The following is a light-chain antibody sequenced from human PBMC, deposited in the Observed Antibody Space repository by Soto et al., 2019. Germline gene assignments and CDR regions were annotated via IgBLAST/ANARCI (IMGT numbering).Light chain of an antibody. V-gene: IGLV2-14*03. J-gene: IGLJ1*01. CDR1: SSDVGGYNY. Sequence: QSALTQPASVSGSPGQSITISCTGTSSDVGGYNYVSWYQQHPGKAPKLMIYDVSDRPSGVSNRFSGSKSGNTASLTISGLQAEDEADYYTRSSNRVFGTGTKLTVL. CDR2: DVS. CDR3: RSSNRV.